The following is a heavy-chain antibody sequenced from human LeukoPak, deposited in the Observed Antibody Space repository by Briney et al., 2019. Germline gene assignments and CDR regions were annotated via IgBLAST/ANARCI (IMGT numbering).Heavy chain of an antibody. V-gene: IGHV1-69*04. J-gene: IGHJ1*01. CDR1: GGTFSSYA. CDR3: ARDHCSGGTCLGEH. D-gene: IGHD2-15*01. Sequence: ASVKVSCKASGGTFSSYAISWVRQAPGQGLEWMGRIIPILGIANYAQKFQGRVTITADKSTSTAYMELSSLRSEDTAVYYCARDHCSGGTCLGEHWGQGTLVTVCS. CDR2: IIPILGIA.